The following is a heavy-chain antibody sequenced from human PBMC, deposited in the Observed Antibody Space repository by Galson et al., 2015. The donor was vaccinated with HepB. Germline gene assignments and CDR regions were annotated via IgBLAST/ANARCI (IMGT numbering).Heavy chain of an antibody. J-gene: IGHJ6*02. V-gene: IGHV3-11*06. CDR1: GFTFSDFY. Sequence: SLRLSCAASGFTFSDFYMTWIRQAPGKGLEWVSYISSRSTYTNYADSVRGRFTISRDNAKNSLYLQMNSLRAEDTAVYYCARAHYGSDIYYSPNVMDVWAKGPRSPSP. CDR3: ARAHYGSDIYYSPNVMDV. CDR2: ISSRSTYT. D-gene: IGHD3-10*01.